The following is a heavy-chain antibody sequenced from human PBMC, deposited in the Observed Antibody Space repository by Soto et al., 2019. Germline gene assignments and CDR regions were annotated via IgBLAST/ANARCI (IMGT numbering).Heavy chain of an antibody. CDR3: ARDSRNYYYYMDV. CDR2: ISLSSSTI. V-gene: IGHV3-48*01. Sequence: EVQLVESGGGLVQPGGSLRLSCAASGFTFSSYNMNWVRQAPGKGLEWISDISLSSSTIFYADSVKGRFTISRDKAKNSLYLQMNSLRAEDTAVYYCARDSRNYYYYMDVWGKGTTVTVSS. CDR1: GFTFSSYN. J-gene: IGHJ6*03.